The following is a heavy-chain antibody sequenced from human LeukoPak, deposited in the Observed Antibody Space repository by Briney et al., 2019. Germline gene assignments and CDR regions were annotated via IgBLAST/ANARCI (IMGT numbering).Heavy chain of an antibody. V-gene: IGHV3-20*04. Sequence: GGSLRLSCAASGFTFDDYDMSWVRQVPGKGLEWVSAINWNGASTGYADSVKGRFTISRDNAKNSLYLQMNSLRAEDTAVYYCAKTGTPWYYFDYWGQGTLVTVSS. D-gene: IGHD1-1*01. CDR1: GFTFDDYD. CDR2: INWNGAST. CDR3: AKTGTPWYYFDY. J-gene: IGHJ4*02.